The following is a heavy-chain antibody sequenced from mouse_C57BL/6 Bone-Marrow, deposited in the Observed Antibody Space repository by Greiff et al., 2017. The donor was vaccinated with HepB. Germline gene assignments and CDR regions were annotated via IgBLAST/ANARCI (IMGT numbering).Heavy chain of an antibody. D-gene: IGHD1-1*01. V-gene: IGHV1-52*01. Sequence: VQLQQPGAELVRPGSSVKLSCKASGYTFTSYWMHWVKQRPIQGLEWIGNIDTSDSETHYNQKFKDKATLTVDKSSSTAYMQLSSLTSEDSAVYYCASDYYGSTMDYWGQGTSVTVSS. CDR3: ASDYYGSTMDY. CDR1: GYTFTSYW. J-gene: IGHJ4*01. CDR2: IDTSDSET.